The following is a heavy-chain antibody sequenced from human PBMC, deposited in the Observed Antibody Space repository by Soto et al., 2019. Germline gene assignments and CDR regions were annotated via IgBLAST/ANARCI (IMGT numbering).Heavy chain of an antibody. Sequence: SETLSLTCTVSGGSISSGGYYWSWIRQHPGKGLEWIGYIYYSGSTYYNPSLKRRVTISVDTSKNQFSLKLSSVTAAGTAVYYCARSIAAAGTYYFDYWGQGTLVTVSS. V-gene: IGHV4-31*03. J-gene: IGHJ4*02. CDR3: ARSIAAAGTYYFDY. CDR1: GGSISSGGYY. CDR2: IYYSGST. D-gene: IGHD6-13*01.